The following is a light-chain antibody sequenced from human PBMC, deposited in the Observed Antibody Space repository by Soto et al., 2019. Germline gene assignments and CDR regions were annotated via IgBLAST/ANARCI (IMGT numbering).Light chain of an antibody. J-gene: IGKJ1*01. CDR3: QQCGSSPWT. V-gene: IGKV3-20*01. CDR2: GAS. Sequence: EIVLTQSPGTLSLSPGERATLSCRASQRLSTTYLAWYQQKPGQAPRLLISGASSRATGIPDRFSGSGSGTDFTLTISRLEPEDFAEYYCQQCGSSPWTFGQGTKVEI. CDR1: QRLSTTY.